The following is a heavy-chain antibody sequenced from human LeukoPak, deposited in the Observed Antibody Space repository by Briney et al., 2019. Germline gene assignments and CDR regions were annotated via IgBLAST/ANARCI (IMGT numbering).Heavy chain of an antibody. CDR1: GGSISNYY. V-gene: IGHV4-39*07. J-gene: IGHJ4*02. CDR3: ARVTGIFDY. D-gene: IGHD1-1*01. CDR2: IYYSGST. Sequence: SETLSLTCTVSGGSISNYYWGWIRQPPGKGLEWIGSIYYSGSTYYNPSLKSRVTISIDTSKNQFSLKLSSVTAADTAVYYCARVTGIFDYWGQGALVTVSS.